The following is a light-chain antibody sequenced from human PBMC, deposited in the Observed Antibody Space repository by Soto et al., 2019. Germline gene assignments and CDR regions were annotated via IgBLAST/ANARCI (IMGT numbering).Light chain of an antibody. J-gene: IGKJ4*01. CDR2: DAS. CDR1: QTINIY. CDR3: QQRSNWPHT. Sequence: IVLTQSPATLSLSPGERATLSCRASQTINIYLAWYQQKPGQAPRLLIYDASNRATGIPARFSGSGSGTDFTLTISNLEPEDFAVYYCQQRSNWPHTFGGGTKVEIK. V-gene: IGKV3-11*01.